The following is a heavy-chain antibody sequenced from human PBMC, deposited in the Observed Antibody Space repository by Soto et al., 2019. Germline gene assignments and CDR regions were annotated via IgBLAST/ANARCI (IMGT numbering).Heavy chain of an antibody. J-gene: IGHJ5*02. D-gene: IGHD3-10*01. CDR2: ISFDGTNK. Sequence: QVQLVESGGCVVQPGRSLRLSCAASGFTFSSYGMHWVRQAPGKGLEWVAVISFDGTNKYSADSVRGRFTISRDNSKNTLYLQMNSLRDEDTAVYYCAKDVGVGELWVHWFDLWGQGTLVTVSS. V-gene: IGHV3-30*18. CDR3: AKDVGVGELWVHWFDL. CDR1: GFTFSSYG.